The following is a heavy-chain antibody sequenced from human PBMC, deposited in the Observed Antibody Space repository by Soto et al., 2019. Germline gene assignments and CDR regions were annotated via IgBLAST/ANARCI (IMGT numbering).Heavy chain of an antibody. CDR2: INPNSGGT. J-gene: IGHJ4*02. D-gene: IGHD3-22*01. CDR1: GYTFTGYY. Sequence: ASVKVSCKASGYTFTGYYMHWVRQAPGQGPEWMGWINPNSGGTNYAQKFQGRVTMTRDTSISTAYMELSRLRSDDTAVYYCAREYYYDSSGYRYRYWGQGTLVTVSS. V-gene: IGHV1-2*02. CDR3: AREYYYDSSGYRYRY.